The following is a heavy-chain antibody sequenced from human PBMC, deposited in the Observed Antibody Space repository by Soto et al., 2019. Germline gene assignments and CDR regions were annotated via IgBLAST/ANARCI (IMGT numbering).Heavy chain of an antibody. CDR3: ARSPGYDENYYYYYYGMDV. CDR1: GGTFSSYA. J-gene: IGHJ6*02. CDR2: IIPIFGTA. V-gene: IGHV1-69*13. D-gene: IGHD3-3*01. Sequence: SVKGSCKASGGTFSSYAISWVRQAPGQGLEWMGGIIPIFGTANYAQKFQGRVTITADESTSTAYMELSSLRSEDTAVYYCARSPGYDENYYYYYYGMDVWGQGTTVTVSS.